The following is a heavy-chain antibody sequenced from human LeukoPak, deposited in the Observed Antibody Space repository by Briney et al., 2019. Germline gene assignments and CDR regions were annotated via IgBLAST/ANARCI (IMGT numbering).Heavy chain of an antibody. Sequence: GGSLRLSCAASGFTFSSYSMNWVRQAPGKGLEWVSSISSSSSYIYYADSVEGRFTISRDNAKNSLYLQMNSLRAEDTAVYYCARPLATDSSGSMRYWGQGTLVTVSS. CDR2: ISSSSSYI. V-gene: IGHV3-21*01. D-gene: IGHD3-22*01. J-gene: IGHJ4*02. CDR3: ARPLATDSSGSMRY. CDR1: GFTFSSYS.